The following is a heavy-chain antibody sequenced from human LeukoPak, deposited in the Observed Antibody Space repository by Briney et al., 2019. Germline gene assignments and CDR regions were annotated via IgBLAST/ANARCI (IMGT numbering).Heavy chain of an antibody. CDR2: IYYSGST. Sequence: SETLSLTCTVSGGSISSYYWSWIRQPPGKGLEWIGYIYYSGSTNYNPSLKSRVTISVDTSKNQFSLKLNSVTAADTAVYYCARDAYYFDGGGYSLGYDAFEIWGQGTTVTVSS. CDR1: GGSISSYY. V-gene: IGHV4-59*01. D-gene: IGHD3-22*01. CDR3: ARDAYYFDGGGYSLGYDAFEI. J-gene: IGHJ3*02.